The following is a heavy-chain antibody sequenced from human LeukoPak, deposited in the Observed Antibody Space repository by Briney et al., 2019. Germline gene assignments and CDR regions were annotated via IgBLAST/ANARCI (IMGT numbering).Heavy chain of an antibody. Sequence: PSETLSLTCTVSGGSISSHYWSWIRQPPGKGLEWIGYIYYSGITNYNPSLKSRVTISVDTSKNQFSLKLSCVTAADTAVYYCARGPNYDILTGWHPFDIWGQGTMVTVSS. CDR2: IYYSGIT. CDR1: GGSISSHY. J-gene: IGHJ3*02. V-gene: IGHV4-59*11. CDR3: ARGPNYDILTGWHPFDI. D-gene: IGHD3-9*01.